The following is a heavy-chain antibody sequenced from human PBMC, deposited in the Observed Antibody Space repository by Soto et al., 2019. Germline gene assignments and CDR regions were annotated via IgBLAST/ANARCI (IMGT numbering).Heavy chain of an antibody. CDR1: GFTFSRYA. J-gene: IGHJ6*02. Sequence: GGSLRLSCAASGFTFSRYAMSWVRQAPGKGLEWVSVISGSGGSTYYADSVKGRFTISRDNSKNTLYLQMNSLRAEDTAVYYCAKCICSSSSCYYYCGMDVWGQGTTVTVSS. D-gene: IGHD2-2*01. CDR3: AKCICSSSSCYYYCGMDV. CDR2: ISGSGGST. V-gene: IGHV3-23*01.